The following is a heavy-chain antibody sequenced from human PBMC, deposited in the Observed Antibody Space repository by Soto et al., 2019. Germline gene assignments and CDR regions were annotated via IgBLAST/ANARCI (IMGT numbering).Heavy chain of an antibody. V-gene: IGHV5-51*01. CDR3: ARYKWSDSSGYYTSLYY. CDR2: IYPGDSDT. Sequence: GESLKISCNGSGYSFTSYWIGWVRQMPGKGLEWMGIIYPGDSDTRYSPSFQGQVTISADKSISTAYLQWSSLKASDTAMYYCARYKWSDSSGYYTSLYYWGQGTLVTVSS. D-gene: IGHD3-22*01. J-gene: IGHJ4*02. CDR1: GYSFTSYW.